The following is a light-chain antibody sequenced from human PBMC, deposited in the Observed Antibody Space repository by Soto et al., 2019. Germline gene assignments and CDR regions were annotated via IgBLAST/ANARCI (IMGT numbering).Light chain of an antibody. J-gene: IGKJ2*01. V-gene: IGKV3-15*01. CDR1: ESVASNY. Sequence: TQSSGALSLYPRETAALSCRASESVASNYLAWYQQKPGQAPSLLIYGAFTRATGIPARFSGTGSGTEFTLTISSLQSEDVVRYYSKQSTDWPLTFAQGSKPDI. CDR3: KQSTDWPLT. CDR2: GAF.